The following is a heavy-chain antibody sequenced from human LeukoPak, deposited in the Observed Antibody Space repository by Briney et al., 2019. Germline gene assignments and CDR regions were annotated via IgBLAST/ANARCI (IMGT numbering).Heavy chain of an antibody. CDR3: ARDLVGSSSG. J-gene: IGHJ4*02. D-gene: IGHD6-6*01. V-gene: IGHV1-46*01. Sequence: ASVKVSCKASGYTFTRYYIHWVRQAPGQGLEWMGVINPSGGSTTHARKFQGRVTMTRDTSTSTVYMDLSSLRSEDMAVYYCARDLVGSSSGWGQGTLVTVSS. CDR1: GYTFTRYY. CDR2: INPSGGST.